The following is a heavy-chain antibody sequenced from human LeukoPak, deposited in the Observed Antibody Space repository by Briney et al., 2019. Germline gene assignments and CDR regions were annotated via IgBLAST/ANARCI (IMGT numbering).Heavy chain of an antibody. Sequence: GGSLRLSCTVSGFTFNNYAMSWVRQAPGKGLEWVSAISGSGDSTFYADSVKGRFTLSRDNSKNTLTLQMDTLRAEDTAVYYCAKMGRDGRDYWGQGTLVTVSS. CDR3: AKMGRDGRDY. CDR1: GFTFNNYA. D-gene: IGHD6-25*01. J-gene: IGHJ4*02. V-gene: IGHV3-23*01. CDR2: ISGSGDST.